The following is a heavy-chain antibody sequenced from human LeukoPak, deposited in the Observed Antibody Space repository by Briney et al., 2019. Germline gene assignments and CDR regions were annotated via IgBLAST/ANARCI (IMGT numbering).Heavy chain of an antibody. CDR3: ARGSQPNQNSWFDP. CDR1: GFTFSSYA. D-gene: IGHD1-14*01. J-gene: IGHJ5*02. CDR2: ISYDGSNK. V-gene: IGHV3-30*04. Sequence: PGGSLRLSCAASGFTFSSYAMHSVRQAPGKGLEWVAVISYDGSNKYHADSVKGRFTISRDNSKNTLYLQMNSLRAEDTAVYYCARGSQPNQNSWFDPWGQGTLVTVSS.